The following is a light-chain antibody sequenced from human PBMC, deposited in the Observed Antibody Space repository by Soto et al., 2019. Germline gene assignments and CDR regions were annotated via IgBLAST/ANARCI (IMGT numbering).Light chain of an antibody. CDR3: QQADSFPLT. Sequence: DIQMTQSPSSVSASIGDTVTITCRASQDISTLLAWYQQKPGKAPTLLIYGASTLESGVPSRFSGRGSGTDFTLTISILQPEDFAPYFCQQADSFPLTFGGGTKVEIK. CDR2: GAS. CDR1: QDISTL. J-gene: IGKJ4*01. V-gene: IGKV1D-12*01.